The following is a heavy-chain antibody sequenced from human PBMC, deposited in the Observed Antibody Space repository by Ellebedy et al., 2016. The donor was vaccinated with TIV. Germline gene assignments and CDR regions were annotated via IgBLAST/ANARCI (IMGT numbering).Heavy chain of an antibody. CDR2: INPNSGDT. Sequence: AASVKVSCKASGYIFSGYYVHWVRQAPGQGLEWMGWINPNSGDTNSAHNFQGRVTMTRDTSISTAYMELGRLRSEDTAVYYCASKMGSSGWYHLDYWGQGTLVTVSS. CDR1: GYIFSGYY. V-gene: IGHV1-2*02. D-gene: IGHD6-19*01. CDR3: ASKMGSSGWYHLDY. J-gene: IGHJ4*02.